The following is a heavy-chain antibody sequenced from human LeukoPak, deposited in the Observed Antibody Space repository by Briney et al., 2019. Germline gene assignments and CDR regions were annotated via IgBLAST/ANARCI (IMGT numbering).Heavy chain of an antibody. CDR2: ISYDGSNK. D-gene: IGHD6-19*01. V-gene: IGHV3-30-3*01. J-gene: IGHJ4*02. CDR1: GFTFSSYA. CDR3: ARDPRWIAVATGVSGFDY. Sequence: GGSLRLSCAASGFTFSSYAMHWVRQAPGKGLEWVAVISYDGSNKYYADSVKGRFTISRDNSKNTLYLQMNSLRAEDTAVYYCARDPRWIAVATGVSGFDYWGQGTLVTVSP.